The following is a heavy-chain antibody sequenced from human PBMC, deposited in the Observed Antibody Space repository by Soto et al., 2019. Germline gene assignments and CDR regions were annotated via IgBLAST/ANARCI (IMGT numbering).Heavy chain of an antibody. D-gene: IGHD2-2*01. J-gene: IGHJ6*02. V-gene: IGHV1-69*01. CDR3: ARCNTSWYGGYYGLDV. CDR1: GGTFSTYA. CDR2: TIPMFGTS. Sequence: QVQLVQSGAEVQKPASSVKVSCKASGGTFSTYAINWVRQAPGQGLEWMGGTIPMFGTSNYAQKFQGRVTITADESTSTAYMALSSLRSEDTAVYYCARCNTSWYGGYYGLDVWGQGTTVTVSS.